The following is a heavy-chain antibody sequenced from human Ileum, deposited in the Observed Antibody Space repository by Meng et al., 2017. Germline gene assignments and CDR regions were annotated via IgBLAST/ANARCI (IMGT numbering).Heavy chain of an antibody. D-gene: IGHD3-10*01. J-gene: IGHJ6*02. CDR1: GGTFSSYA. V-gene: IGHV1-69*13. CDR2: IIPIFGTA. CDR3: ARDPMSVRGGPPGYYYYGMDV. Sequence: SVKVSCKASGGTFSSYAISWVRQAPGQGLEWMGGIIPIFGTANYAQKFQGRVTITADESTSTAYMELSSLRSEDTAVYYCARDPMSVRGGPPGYYYYGMDVWGQGTTVNVSS.